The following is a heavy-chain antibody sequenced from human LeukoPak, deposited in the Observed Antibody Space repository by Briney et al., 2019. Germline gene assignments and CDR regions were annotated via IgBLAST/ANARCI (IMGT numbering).Heavy chain of an antibody. V-gene: IGHV4-59*08. CDR1: GGSISSYY. D-gene: IGHD3-10*01. J-gene: IGHJ6*02. CDR2: IYYSGST. Sequence: SETLSLTCTDSGGSISSYYGSWIRQPPGEGLEGIGYIYYSGSTNYNPSLKSRVTISVDTSKNQFSLKLSSVTAADTAVYYCARTMVRGPQPAGYYYYGMDVWGQGTTVTVSS. CDR3: ARTMVRGPQPAGYYYYGMDV.